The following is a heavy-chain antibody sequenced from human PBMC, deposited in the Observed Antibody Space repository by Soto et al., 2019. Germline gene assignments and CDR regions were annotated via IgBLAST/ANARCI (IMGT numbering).Heavy chain of an antibody. D-gene: IGHD6-13*01. CDR2: ISSDGGSA. Sequence: PGGSLRLSCSASGYTFSRYVMHWVRQAPGKGLEYVSGISSDGGSAYYADSVKGRFTISRDNSKNTLYLQMSSLRAEDTALYYCVKGRAAVDTGNGMDVCGQGTTVTVSS. V-gene: IGHV3-64D*08. CDR3: VKGRAAVDTGNGMDV. J-gene: IGHJ6*02. CDR1: GYTFSRYV.